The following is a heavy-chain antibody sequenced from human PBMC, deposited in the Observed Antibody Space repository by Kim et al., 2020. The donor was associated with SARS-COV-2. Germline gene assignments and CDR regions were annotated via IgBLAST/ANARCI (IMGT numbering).Heavy chain of an antibody. CDR2: IFPGDSDT. CDR1: GYTFTSYW. Sequence: GESLKISCKASGYTFTSYWIGWVRQMPGKRLEFMGIIFPGDSDTRYSPSIQGQVTISVDKSINTAFLQWNSLEATDTAMYYCGRRNYGSGSYSFVYWGQGTLDTVSS. J-gene: IGHJ4*02. D-gene: IGHD3-10*01. CDR3: GRRNYGSGSYSFVY. V-gene: IGHV5-51*01.